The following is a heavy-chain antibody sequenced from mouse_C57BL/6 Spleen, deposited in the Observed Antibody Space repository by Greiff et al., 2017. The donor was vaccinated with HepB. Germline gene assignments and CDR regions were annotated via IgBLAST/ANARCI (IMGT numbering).Heavy chain of an antibody. CDR1: GYTFTSYW. J-gene: IGHJ4*01. CDR2: IYPGSGST. V-gene: IGHV1-55*01. CDR3: ARSEGRAMDY. Sequence: QVQLQQPGAELVKPGASVKMSCKASGYTFTSYWITWVKQRPGQGLEWIGDIYPGSGSTNYNEKFKSKATLTVDTSSSTAYMLISSLTSEDSAVYDCARSEGRAMDYWGQGTSVTVSS.